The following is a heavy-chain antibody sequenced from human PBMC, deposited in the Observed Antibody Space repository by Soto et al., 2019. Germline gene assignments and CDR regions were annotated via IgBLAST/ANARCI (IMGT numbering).Heavy chain of an antibody. CDR3: AREIVTAGGNNYFDP. J-gene: IGHJ5*02. CDR1: GGTVASSHW. Sequence: QVQLQESGPRLVKPSGSLSLTCGVSGGTVASSHWWSWVRQSPGGGLEWIGNVYHTGDTNLNPSLQSRVTISVDKSNKQFSLRLNSRTAADTHVYFCAREIVTAGGNNYFDPWGPGTLVTVSS. D-gene: IGHD2-21*02. V-gene: IGHV4-4*02. CDR2: VYHTGDT.